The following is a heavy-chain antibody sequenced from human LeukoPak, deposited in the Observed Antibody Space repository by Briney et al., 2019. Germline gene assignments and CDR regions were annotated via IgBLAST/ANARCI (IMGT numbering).Heavy chain of an antibody. Sequence: SGGSLRLSCAASGLTFSSYAMSWVRQAPGKGLEWVSAISGSGVNTWYADSVKGRFTISRDNAKNSLSLQMNSLRAEDTAVYYCARYTSSSNGWYFDYWGQGMLVTVSS. CDR2: ISGSGVNT. V-gene: IGHV3-23*01. CDR1: GLTFSSYA. CDR3: ARYTSSSNGWYFDY. D-gene: IGHD6-6*01. J-gene: IGHJ4*02.